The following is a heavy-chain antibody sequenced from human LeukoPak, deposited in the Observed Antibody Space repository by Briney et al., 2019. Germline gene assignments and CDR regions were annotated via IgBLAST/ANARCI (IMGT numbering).Heavy chain of an antibody. V-gene: IGHV3-30*02. CDR2: IRYDGSNK. J-gene: IGHJ4*02. CDR1: GSTFSSYG. D-gene: IGHD3-9*01. CDR3: AKDTYDILTGPTGY. Sequence: PGGSLRLSCAASGSTFSSYGMHWVRQAPGKGLEWVAFIRYDGSNKYYADSVKGRFTISRDNSKNTLYLQMNSLRAEDTAVYYCAKDTYDILTGPTGYWGQGTLVTVSS.